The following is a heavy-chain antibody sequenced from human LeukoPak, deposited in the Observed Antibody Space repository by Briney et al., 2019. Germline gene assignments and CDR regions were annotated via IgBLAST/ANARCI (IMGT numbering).Heavy chain of an antibody. CDR2: IYYSRST. D-gene: IGHD3-10*01. CDR1: GGSISSSSHY. J-gene: IGHJ4*02. V-gene: IGHV4-39*01. Sequence: PSETLSLTCTVSGGSISSSSHYWDWIRQPPGKGLEWIGGIYYSRSTDYNPSLQSRVTISADTSKNQFSLRLSSVTAADTAVYYCARRVRGVPFDYWGQGTLVTVSS. CDR3: ARRVRGVPFDY.